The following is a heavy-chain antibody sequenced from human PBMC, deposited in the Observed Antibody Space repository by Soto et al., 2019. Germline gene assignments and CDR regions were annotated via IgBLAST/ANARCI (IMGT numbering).Heavy chain of an antibody. D-gene: IGHD2-15*01. CDR3: ERDHCSGGSCYRYFQH. V-gene: IGHV1-3*01. Sequence: QVQLVQSGAEVKKPGASVKVSCKASGYTFTSYAMHWVRQAPGQRLEWMGWINADNGNTKYSQKFQGRDTITRDTSESTVYMELSSRRSEDTAVYDCERDHCSGGSCYRYFQHWGQATLVTVS. CDR1: GYTFTSYA. CDR2: INADNGNT. J-gene: IGHJ1*01.